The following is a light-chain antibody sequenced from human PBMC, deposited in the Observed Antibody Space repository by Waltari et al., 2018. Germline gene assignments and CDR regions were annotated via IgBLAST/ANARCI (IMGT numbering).Light chain of an antibody. Sequence: QSVLTQPPSASVAPGQRVTISCSGSRSHIGSNYVSGYQQVPGTAPKLLIYRNNQRPSGVPDRFSGSKSGTSASLAISGLRSEDEVDYYCAAWDDSLSGRVFGGGTKVTVL. J-gene: IGLJ3*02. CDR3: AAWDDSLSGRV. V-gene: IGLV1-47*01. CDR1: RSHIGSNY. CDR2: RNN.